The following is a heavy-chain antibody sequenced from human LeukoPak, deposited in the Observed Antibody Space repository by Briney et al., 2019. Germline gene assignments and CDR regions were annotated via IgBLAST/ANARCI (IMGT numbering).Heavy chain of an antibody. J-gene: IGHJ4*02. V-gene: IGHV4-39*01. Sequence: SETLSLTCTVSGGSISSSSYYWGWIRQPPGKGLEWIGSIYYSGSTYYNPSLKSRVTISVDTSKNQFSLKLSSVTAADTAVYYCARHDQYYYGSGSYYSGGFDYWGQRTLVTVSS. CDR3: ARHDQYYYGSGSYYSGGFDY. CDR2: IYYSGST. CDR1: GGSISSSSYY. D-gene: IGHD3-10*01.